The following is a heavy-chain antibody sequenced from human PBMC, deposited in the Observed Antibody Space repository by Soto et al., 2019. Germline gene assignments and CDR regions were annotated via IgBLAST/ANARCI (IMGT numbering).Heavy chain of an antibody. D-gene: IGHD5-18*01. V-gene: IGHV3-13*01. J-gene: IGHJ5*02. CDR3: ARGVDTAMDPKNWFDP. CDR2: IGTAGDT. CDR1: GFTFSSYD. Sequence: GGSLRLSCAASGFTFSSYDMHWVRQATGKGLEWVSAIGTAGDTYYPGSVKGRFTISRENAKNSLYLQMNSLRAEDTAVYYCARGVDTAMDPKNWFDPWGQGTLVTVSS.